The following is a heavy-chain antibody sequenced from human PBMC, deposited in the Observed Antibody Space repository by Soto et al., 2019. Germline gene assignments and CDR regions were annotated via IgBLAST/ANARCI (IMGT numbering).Heavy chain of an antibody. V-gene: IGHV3-23*01. CDR1: GFAFNDYY. D-gene: IGHD3-9*01. CDR3: ATSCGKYGTTGYYYFDY. Sequence: EVHLLESGGGLVQPGGSLRLSCAASGFAFNDYYMTWIRQPPGKGLEWVSSISPNSGDKHYPDSLAGRLTISRDNSKNTVSLQLNHVRAEDTTMYFCATSCGKYGTTGYYYFDYWGQGALVSVSS. J-gene: IGHJ4*02. CDR2: ISPNSGDK.